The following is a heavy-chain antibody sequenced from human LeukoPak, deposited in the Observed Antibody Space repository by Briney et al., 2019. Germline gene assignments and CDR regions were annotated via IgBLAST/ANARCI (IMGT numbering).Heavy chain of an antibody. D-gene: IGHD3-10*01. CDR2: INHSGST. CDR3: ASSLRCMYV. V-gene: IGHV4-34*01. CDR1: GGSFSGYY. J-gene: IGHJ6*01. Sequence: PSETLSLPCAVYGGSFSGYYWSWIRQPPGKGLEWVGEINHSGSTNYNPSLKSRVTIEVETSKNHSSLKLSSVPAADTAGDFFASSLRCMYVWGEGDTGTLSP.